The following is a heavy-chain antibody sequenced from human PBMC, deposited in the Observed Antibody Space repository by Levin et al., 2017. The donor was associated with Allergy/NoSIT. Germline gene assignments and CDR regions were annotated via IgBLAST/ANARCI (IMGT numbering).Heavy chain of an antibody. V-gene: IGHV4-59*08. CDR1: GGSIYSYF. J-gene: IGHJ6*02. CDR2: IYYTGST. D-gene: IGHD2-2*01. Sequence: PGGSLRLSCSVSGGSIYSYFWSWIRQPPGKGLEWIGYIYYTGSTKYNPSLKSRVTISVDTPKNQFSLTLTSVTAADTAVSYGERHWNQLPPPGRLDVWGQGTTVTVSS. CDR3: ERHWNQLPPPGRLDV.